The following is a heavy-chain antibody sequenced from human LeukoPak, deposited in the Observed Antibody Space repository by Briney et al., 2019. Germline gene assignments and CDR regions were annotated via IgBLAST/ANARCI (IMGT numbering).Heavy chain of an antibody. J-gene: IGHJ3*02. CDR3: TRGGLVRSGEFNI. CDR1: GFTFSTFW. V-gene: IGHV3-74*01. CDR2: INIDGSST. D-gene: IGHD6-19*01. Sequence: GGSLRLSCAASGFTFSTFWMHWVRQAPGKGLVWVSRINIDGSSTNYADSVKGRFTISRDNAKNTEYLQMNSLRAEDTAVYYCTRGGLVRSGEFNIWGQGTMVTVSS.